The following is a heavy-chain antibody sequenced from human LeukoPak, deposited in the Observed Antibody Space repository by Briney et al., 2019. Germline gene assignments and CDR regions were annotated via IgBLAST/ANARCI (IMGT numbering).Heavy chain of an antibody. CDR2: IYTSGST. CDR3: AREPYDSSGYVNWFDP. V-gene: IGHV4-4*07. D-gene: IGHD3-22*01. J-gene: IGHJ5*02. Sequence: SETLSLTCIVSGGSISSYYWSWIRQPAGKGLEWIGRIYTSGSTNYNPSLKSRVTISVDTSKNQFSLKLSSVTAADTAVYYCAREPYDSSGYVNWFDPWGQGTLVTVSS. CDR1: GGSISSYY.